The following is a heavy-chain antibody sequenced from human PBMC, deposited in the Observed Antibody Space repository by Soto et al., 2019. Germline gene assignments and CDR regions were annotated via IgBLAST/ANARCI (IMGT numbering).Heavy chain of an antibody. J-gene: IGHJ4*02. D-gene: IGHD6-19*01. CDR1: GFTFRTYG. CDR2: ISYDATKK. CDR3: VKRAPAGWHFFDT. Sequence: GGSLRLSCAASGFTFRTYGMHWVRQTPGEGLKWVAGISYDATKKHYADSVKGRFTISRDNSKNTLYLQMDSLRTEDTAVYYCVKRAPAGWHFFDTWGQGTLVTVSS. V-gene: IGHV3-30*18.